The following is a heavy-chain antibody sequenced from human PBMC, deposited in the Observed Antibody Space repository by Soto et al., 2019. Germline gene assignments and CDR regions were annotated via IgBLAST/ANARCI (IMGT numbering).Heavy chain of an antibody. CDR2: IYYSGSP. V-gene: IGHV4-59*08. Sequence: QVQLQESGPGLVKPSETLSLTCTVSGGSISSYYWSWIRQPPGKGLEWIGYIYYSGSPNYNPSLKSRVTISVDTSKNQFSLKLSSVTAADTAVYYCARHHDSWGQGTLVTVSS. CDR1: GGSISSYY. CDR3: ARHHDS. J-gene: IGHJ4*02.